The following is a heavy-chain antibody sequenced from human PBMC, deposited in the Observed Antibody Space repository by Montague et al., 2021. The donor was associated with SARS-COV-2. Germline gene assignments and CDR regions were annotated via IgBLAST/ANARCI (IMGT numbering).Heavy chain of an antibody. D-gene: IGHD2-2*03. CDR2: TYYRSKWYN. Sequence: CAISGDSVSPGAILPSDRLYWHWLRQPPSRGLDWLASTYYRSKWYNDSAPSVSGRATVKPDTSRNQFSLHLDSVTPEDTALYFCARKMDSSFDVWGKGTMVIVSS. V-gene: IGHV6-1*01. J-gene: IGHJ3*01. CDR3: ARKMDSSFDV. CDR1: GDSVSPGAILPSDRLY.